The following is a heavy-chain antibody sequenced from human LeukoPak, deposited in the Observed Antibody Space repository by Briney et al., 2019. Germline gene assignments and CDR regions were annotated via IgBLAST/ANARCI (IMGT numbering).Heavy chain of an antibody. Sequence: GASVKVSCKASGYTFTSYDINWVRQATGQGLEWMGIINPSGGSTSYAQKFQGRVTMTRDTSTSTVYMELSSLRSEDTAVYYCARPGRADAFDIWGQGTMVTVSS. CDR2: INPSGGST. J-gene: IGHJ3*02. CDR1: GYTFTSYD. V-gene: IGHV1-46*01. CDR3: ARPGRADAFDI.